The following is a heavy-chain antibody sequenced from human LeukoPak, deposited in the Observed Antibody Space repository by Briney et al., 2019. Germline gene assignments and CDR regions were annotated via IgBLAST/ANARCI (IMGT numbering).Heavy chain of an antibody. CDR1: GFTFSNHG. V-gene: IGHV3-23*01. Sequence: GGSLRLSCAASGFTFSNHGMNWVRQAPGKGLEWVSGISPSGDITYYADSVKGRFTISRDNSKNTLYLEVISLTAEDTAVYYCARGRWYFDYWGQGTLVTVSS. CDR2: ISPSGDIT. J-gene: IGHJ4*02. CDR3: ARGRWYFDY.